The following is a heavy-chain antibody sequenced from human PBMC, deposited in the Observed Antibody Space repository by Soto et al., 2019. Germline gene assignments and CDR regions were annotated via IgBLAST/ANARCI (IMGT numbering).Heavy chain of an antibody. V-gene: IGHV3-48*03. D-gene: IGHD3-10*01. J-gene: IGHJ4*02. CDR1: GFTFNDFE. Sequence: EVQLLESGGGLVQPGGSLRLSCGVSGFTFNDFEMNWVRQAPGKGLEWLAYIDGSGTTKKYADSVRGRFTISRDNPNNSLFLQMSSLSAADTAVYCCARGFGRFNYCGQGTLVSVSA. CDR2: IDGSGTTK. CDR3: ARGFGRFNY.